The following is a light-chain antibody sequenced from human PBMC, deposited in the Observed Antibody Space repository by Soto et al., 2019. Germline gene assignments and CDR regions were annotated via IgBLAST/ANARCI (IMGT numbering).Light chain of an antibody. CDR3: QQYHSYSPIT. CDR1: QSINSW. Sequence: IQMTHSPSTRSASVRDRVTITCRASQSINSWLGWYQQKPGKAPKLLIYDVYSLESGVPSRSSGSGSGTEFTLTISSLQPDDFETYYCQQYHSYSPITFGQGTRLEIK. V-gene: IGKV1-5*01. J-gene: IGKJ5*01. CDR2: DVY.